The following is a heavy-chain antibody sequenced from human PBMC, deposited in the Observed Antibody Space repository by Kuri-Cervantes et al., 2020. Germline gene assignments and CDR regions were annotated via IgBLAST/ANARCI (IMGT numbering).Heavy chain of an antibody. Sequence: KVSCKGSGYSFTTCWIGWVRQMPGKGLEWMGIIYPGDSDTRYSPSFQGQVTISADKSVTTAYLQWSSLKASDTAMYYCARQGCSGDTCYLYYGMDVWGQGTTVTVSS. V-gene: IGHV5-51*01. CDR2: IYPGDSDT. CDR3: ARQGCSGDTCYLYYGMDV. D-gene: IGHD2-15*01. CDR1: GYSFTTCW. J-gene: IGHJ6*02.